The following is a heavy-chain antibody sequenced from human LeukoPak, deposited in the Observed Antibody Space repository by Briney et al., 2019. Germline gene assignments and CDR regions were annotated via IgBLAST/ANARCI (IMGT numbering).Heavy chain of an antibody. V-gene: IGHV3-43*02. Sequence: GGSLRLSCAASGFTFDDYAMHLVRQAPGKGLEWVSLISGDGGSTYYADSVKGRFTISRDNSKNSLYLQMNSLRTEDTALYYCAKLPGVYDSSGSLAYYYMDVWGKGTTVTVSS. CDR3: AKLPGVYDSSGSLAYYYMDV. J-gene: IGHJ6*03. CDR2: ISGDGGST. D-gene: IGHD3-22*01. CDR1: GFTFDDYA.